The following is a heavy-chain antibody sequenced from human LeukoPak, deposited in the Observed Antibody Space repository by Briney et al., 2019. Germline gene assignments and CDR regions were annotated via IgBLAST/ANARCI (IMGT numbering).Heavy chain of an antibody. D-gene: IGHD6-19*01. V-gene: IGHV4-4*02. Sequence: PSETLSLTCAVSGASISGTDWWSWVRQPPGKGLEWIGEIYHTGSTNYNPSLESRVTISVDKSKSHFSLKVTSVTAADTAIYYCARERGEEYSSGWYKRNFFDNWGQGTRVTVSS. CDR2: IYHTGST. J-gene: IGHJ4*02. CDR1: GASISGTDW. CDR3: ARERGEEYSSGWYKRNFFDN.